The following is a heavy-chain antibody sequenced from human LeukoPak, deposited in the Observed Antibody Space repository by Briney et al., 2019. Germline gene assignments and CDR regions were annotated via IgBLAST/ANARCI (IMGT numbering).Heavy chain of an antibody. J-gene: IGHJ4*02. V-gene: IGHV3-23*01. D-gene: IGHD2-2*01. CDR1: GFTFSSYA. CDR3: AKSTEPAAMNSASSFGY. Sequence: PGGSLRLSCAASGFTFSSYAMSWVRQAPGKGLEWVSAISGSGGSTYHADSVKGRFTISRDNSKNTLYLQMNSLRAEDTAVYYCAKSTEPAAMNSASSFGYWGQGTLVTVSS. CDR2: ISGSGGST.